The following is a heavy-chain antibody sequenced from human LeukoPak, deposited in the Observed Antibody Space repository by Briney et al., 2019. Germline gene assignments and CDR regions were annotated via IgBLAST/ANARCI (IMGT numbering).Heavy chain of an antibody. D-gene: IGHD3-10*01. CDR3: AKDYGSGEIIDY. CDR2: ISGSGGST. J-gene: IGHJ4*02. CDR1: GFTFSSYA. V-gene: IGHV3-23*01. Sequence: PGGSLRLPCAASGFTFSSYAMSWVRQAPGKGLEWVSAISGSGGSTYYADSVKGRFTISRDNSKNTLYLQMNSLRAEDTAVYYCAKDYGSGEIIDYWGQGTLVTVSS.